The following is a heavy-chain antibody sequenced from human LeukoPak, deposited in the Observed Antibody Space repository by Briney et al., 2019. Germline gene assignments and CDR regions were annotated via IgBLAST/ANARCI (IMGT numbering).Heavy chain of an antibody. CDR2: IYYSGSA. J-gene: IGHJ1*01. Sequence: SQTLSLTCAVSGGSISRGGYSWSWIRQPPGKGLEWIGYIYYSGSAYYNPSLESRVTISVDKSKNQFSLKLSSVTVADTAVYYCASRYGDYVYFQNWGQGTLVTVSS. CDR1: GGSISRGGYS. D-gene: IGHD4-17*01. CDR3: ASRYGDYVYFQN. V-gene: IGHV4-30-2*01.